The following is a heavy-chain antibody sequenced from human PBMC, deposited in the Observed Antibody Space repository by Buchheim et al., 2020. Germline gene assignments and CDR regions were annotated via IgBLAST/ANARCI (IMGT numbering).Heavy chain of an antibody. CDR3: ARVGSGLNWYFDL. V-gene: IGHV4-34*01. D-gene: IGHD2-15*01. Sequence: QVQLQQWGAGLLKPSETLSLTCAVYGGSFSGYYWSWIRQPPGKGLEWIGEINHSGSTNYNPSLKSRVTISVDKSKNQFSLKLSSVTAADTAVYYCARVGSGLNWYFDLWGRGTL. CDR1: GGSFSGYY. J-gene: IGHJ2*01. CDR2: INHSGST.